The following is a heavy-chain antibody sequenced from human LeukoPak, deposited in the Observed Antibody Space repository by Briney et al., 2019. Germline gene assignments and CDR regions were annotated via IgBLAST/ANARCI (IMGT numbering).Heavy chain of an antibody. Sequence: SQTLSLTCTVSGGSISGGDYSWSWNRQPPGKGLGWIGYIYYSGSTYYNPSLKSRVTISVDTSKNQFSLKLSSVTAADTAVYYCARDLSNTAALGYWGQGTLVTVSS. CDR1: GGSISGGDYS. CDR3: ARDLSNTAALGY. CDR2: IYYSGST. V-gene: IGHV4-30-4*01. D-gene: IGHD5-18*01. J-gene: IGHJ4*02.